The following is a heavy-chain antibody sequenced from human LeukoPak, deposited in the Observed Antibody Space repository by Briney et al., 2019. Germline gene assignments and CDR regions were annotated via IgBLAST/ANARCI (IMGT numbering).Heavy chain of an antibody. CDR1: GYIFTSYW. Sequence: GESLKISCKGSGYIFTSYWIGWVRQMPGKGLEWMGIIYPGDSDTRYSPSLQGHGTISADKSISTAYLQCSSLKASDTAMYYCARTYYDFWSGYNYFDYWGQGTLVTVSS. V-gene: IGHV5-51*01. J-gene: IGHJ4*02. CDR3: ARTYYDFWSGYNYFDY. D-gene: IGHD3-3*01. CDR2: IYPGDSDT.